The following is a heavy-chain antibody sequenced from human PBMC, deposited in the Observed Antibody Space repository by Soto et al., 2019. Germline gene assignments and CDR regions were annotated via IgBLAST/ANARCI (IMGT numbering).Heavy chain of an antibody. V-gene: IGHV3-33*01. CDR2: IWYDGSNK. Sequence: QVQLVESGGGVVQPGRSLRLSCAASGFTFSSYGMHWVRQAPGKGLEWVAVIWYDGSNKYYADSVKGRFTISRDNSKNPLYLQMNSLRAEDTAVYYCARELRRWLAGGGYYFDYWGQGTLVTVSS. CDR3: ARELRRWLAGGGYYFDY. D-gene: IGHD6-19*01. J-gene: IGHJ4*02. CDR1: GFTFSSYG.